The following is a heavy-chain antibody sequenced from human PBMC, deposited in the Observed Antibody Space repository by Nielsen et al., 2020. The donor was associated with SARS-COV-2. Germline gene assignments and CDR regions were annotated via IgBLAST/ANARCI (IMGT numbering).Heavy chain of an antibody. Sequence: GGSLRLSCVASGFTFSSYSMNWVRQAPGKGLEWVSSISSSSSYIYYADSVKGRFTISRDNAKNSLYLQMNSLRAEDTAVYYCARDRYYSNYEGYYYYGMDVWGQGTTVTVSS. D-gene: IGHD4-11*01. CDR2: ISSSSSYI. J-gene: IGHJ6*02. V-gene: IGHV3-21*01. CDR1: GFTFSSYS. CDR3: ARDRYYSNYEGYYYYGMDV.